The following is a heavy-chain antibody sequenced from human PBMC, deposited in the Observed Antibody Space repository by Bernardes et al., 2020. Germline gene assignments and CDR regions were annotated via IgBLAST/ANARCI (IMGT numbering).Heavy chain of an antibody. CDR3: ARGPIWTGYYYYFGY. CDR1: EYTFTSYD. D-gene: IGHD3-9*01. V-gene: IGHV1-8*01. CDR2: MNPNSGNT. J-gene: IGHJ4*02. Sequence: ASVKVSCRASEYTFTSYDINWVRQATGQGLEWMGWMNPNSGNTGYAQKFQGRVTLTKNTSISTAYMELSSLRSEDTAVYYCARGPIWTGYYYYFGYWGQGTLVTVSS.